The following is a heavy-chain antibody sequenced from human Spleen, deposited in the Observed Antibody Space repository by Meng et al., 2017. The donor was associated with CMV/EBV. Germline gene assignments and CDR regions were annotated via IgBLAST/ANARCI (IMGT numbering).Heavy chain of an antibody. J-gene: IGHJ6*02. CDR3: SRDRIPYTWNSYYYYGMDV. CDR1: GFTFSSYA. CDR2: ISYDGSNK. V-gene: IGHV3-30*04. D-gene: IGHD1-7*01. Sequence: GGSLRLSCAASGFTFSSYAMHWVRQAPGKGLEWLAVISYDGSNKYYADSVKGRFTISRDNSKNTLYLQMNSLRAEDTSVYYCSRDRIPYTWNSYYYYGMDVWGQGTTVTVSS.